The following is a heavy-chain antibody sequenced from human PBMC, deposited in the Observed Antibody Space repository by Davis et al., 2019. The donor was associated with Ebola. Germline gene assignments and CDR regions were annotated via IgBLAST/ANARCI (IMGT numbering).Heavy chain of an antibody. CDR3: AKHGYSYGYGYYFDY. D-gene: IGHD5-18*01. CDR2: ISYDGSNK. CDR1: GFTFSSYG. Sequence: GESLKISCAASGFTFSSYGMHWVRQAPGKGLEWVAVISYDGSNKYYADSVKGRFTISRDNSKNTLYLQMNSLRAEDTAVYYCAKHGYSYGYGYYFDYWGQGTLVTVSS. J-gene: IGHJ4*02. V-gene: IGHV3-30*18.